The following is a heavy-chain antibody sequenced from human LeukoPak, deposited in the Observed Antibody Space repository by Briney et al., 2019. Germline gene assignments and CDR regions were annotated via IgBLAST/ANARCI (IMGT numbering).Heavy chain of an antibody. CDR2: IYSGGTT. Sequence: GGSLSLSCAASGFTVSSNYMSWVRQAPGRGLEWVSVIYSGGTTYYADSVKGRFTFSRHNSKNTLYLQMSSLRAEDTAVYYCVRDSSGWPGLAEGWGQGTLVTVSS. V-gene: IGHV3-53*04. D-gene: IGHD6-19*01. CDR1: GFTVSSNY. J-gene: IGHJ4*02. CDR3: VRDSSGWPGLAEG.